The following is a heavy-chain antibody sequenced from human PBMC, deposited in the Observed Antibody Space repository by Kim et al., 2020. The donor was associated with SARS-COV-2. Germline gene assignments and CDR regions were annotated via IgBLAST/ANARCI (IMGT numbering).Heavy chain of an antibody. CDR1: GFTFSSYA. CDR2: IFGGGSST. V-gene: IGHV3-23*03. CDR3: AKTGSSSAYYPGY. Sequence: GGSLRLSCAASGFTFSSYAMTWVRQAPGKGLEWVSLIFGGGSSTYYADSVKGRFTIPRDNSKNTLYLQMNSLRAEDTAVYYCAKTGSSSAYYPGYWGQGTLVTVSS. J-gene: IGHJ4*02. D-gene: IGHD3-22*01.